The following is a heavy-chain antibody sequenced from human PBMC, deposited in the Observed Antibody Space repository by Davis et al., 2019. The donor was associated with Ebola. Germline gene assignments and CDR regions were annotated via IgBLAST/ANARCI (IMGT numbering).Heavy chain of an antibody. CDR3: AKGGSGWPSDYSYGLGV. V-gene: IGHV3-23*01. CDR2: ISITGGSS. J-gene: IGHJ6*04. Sequence: GESLKISCAASGFTFSSYAMTWVRQAPGKGLEWVSSISITGGSSYYGDSVKGRFTISRDNSKNTLYLQMNSLRVDDTAVYYCAKGGSGWPSDYSYGLGVWGKGTTVTVSS. CDR1: GFTFSSYA. D-gene: IGHD6-19*01.